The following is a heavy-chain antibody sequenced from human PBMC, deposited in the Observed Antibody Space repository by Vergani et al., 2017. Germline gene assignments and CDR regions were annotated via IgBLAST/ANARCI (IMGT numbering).Heavy chain of an antibody. CDR1: GFTFSAYA. CDR3: TTGVQLWF. J-gene: IGHJ4*02. V-gene: IGHV3-15*01. CDR2: IRSETDGGTA. D-gene: IGHD5-18*01. Sequence: EVQLLESGGGLVQPGGSLRLSCAASGFTFSAYAMSWVRQTPGKGLEWVGRIRSETDGGTADYAAPVKGRFRISRDDSKTTVYLEMNSLKSEDTAVYYCTTGVQLWFWGQGTLVTVSS.